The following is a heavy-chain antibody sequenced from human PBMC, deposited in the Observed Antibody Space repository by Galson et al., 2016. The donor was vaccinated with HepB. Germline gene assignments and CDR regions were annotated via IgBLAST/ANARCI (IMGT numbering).Heavy chain of an antibody. CDR2: INPIDGST. J-gene: IGHJ4*02. CDR1: GYNFINYY. Sequence: SVKVSCKASGYNFINYYIHWVRQAPGQGLEWMGIINPIDGSTSYSQKFQGRITLTRDTPTSTVYMELSSLRSDDTAVYFCARAALGELGDLWGQGTLVTVSS. V-gene: IGHV1-46*01. CDR3: ARAALGELGDL. D-gene: IGHD3-16*01.